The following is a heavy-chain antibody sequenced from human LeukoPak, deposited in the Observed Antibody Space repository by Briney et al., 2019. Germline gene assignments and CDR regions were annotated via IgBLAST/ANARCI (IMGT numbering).Heavy chain of an antibody. D-gene: IGHD2-2*02. CDR1: GGSITSSIDY. CDR3: ARHQCSGTRCYNFYFYGMDV. J-gene: IGHJ6*02. Sequence: SETLSLTCTVSGGSITSSIDYWGWVRLPPGKGLEWIATIYYSTSTQYNPSLKSRVTMSVDTSKNQFSLKLSSMTAADTAVYYCARHQCSGTRCYNFYFYGMDVWGQGTTVTVPS. V-gene: IGHV4-39*01. CDR2: IYYSTST.